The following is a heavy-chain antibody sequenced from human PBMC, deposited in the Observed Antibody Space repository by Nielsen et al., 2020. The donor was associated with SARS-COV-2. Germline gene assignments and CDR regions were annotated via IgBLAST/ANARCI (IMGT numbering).Heavy chain of an antibody. CDR3: ARDSLGGYSSSSGEDY. J-gene: IGHJ4*02. V-gene: IGHV1-18*01. Sequence: ASVKVSCKASGYTFTSYGISWVRQAPGQGLEWMGWISAYNGNTNYAQKLQGRVTMTTDTSTSTAYMELRSLRSDDTAVYYCARDSLGGYSSSSGEDYWGQGTLVTVSS. CDR1: GYTFTSYG. D-gene: IGHD6-6*01. CDR2: ISAYNGNT.